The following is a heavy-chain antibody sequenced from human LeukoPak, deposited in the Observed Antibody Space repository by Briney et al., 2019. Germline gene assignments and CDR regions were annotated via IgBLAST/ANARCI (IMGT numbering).Heavy chain of an antibody. CDR1: GYSISSGYY. CDR2: IYHRGST. D-gene: IGHD3-3*01. J-gene: IGHJ4*02. V-gene: IGHV4-38-2*02. CDR3: ARGAEYYAIWRGYAGYSDY. Sequence: SETMSLTCTVSGYSISSGYYWGWIRQPPGKGLEWVGSIYHRGSTYYNPSLRSRVTISLDRSKKKFSLKLTSVTAADTAVYFCARGAEYYAIWRGYAGYSDYWGQGISVTVSS.